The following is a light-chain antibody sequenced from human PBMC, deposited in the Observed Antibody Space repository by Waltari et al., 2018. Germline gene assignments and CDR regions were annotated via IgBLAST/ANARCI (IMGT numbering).Light chain of an antibody. CDR3: QQYSATPPT. V-gene: IGKV4-1*01. Sequence: DIVMTQSPDSLAVSLGERATINCKSSQSVISSFNNKNYLTWFQQKAGEPPKLLIYWASTRESGLPDRFSGSGSETYFTLTISGLQAEDVAVYYCQQYSATPPTFGQGTKVEIK. J-gene: IGKJ1*01. CDR1: QSVISSFNNKNY. CDR2: WAS.